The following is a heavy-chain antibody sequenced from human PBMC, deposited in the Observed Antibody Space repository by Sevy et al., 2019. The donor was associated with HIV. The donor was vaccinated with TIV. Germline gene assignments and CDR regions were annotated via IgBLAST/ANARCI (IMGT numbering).Heavy chain of an antibody. CDR3: ARLQSCGGSCYTFDS. D-gene: IGHD2-15*01. J-gene: IGHJ4*02. V-gene: IGHV3-21*06. CDR1: GFTFSSYE. CDR2: INYIDRYI. Sequence: GGSLRLSCAASGFTFSSYEMSWVRQALGKGLEWVSSINYIDRYIKYADSVRGRFTISRDNPKNSVSLRMNSLRDDDTAMYYCARLQSCGGSCYTFDSWGQGTLVTVSS.